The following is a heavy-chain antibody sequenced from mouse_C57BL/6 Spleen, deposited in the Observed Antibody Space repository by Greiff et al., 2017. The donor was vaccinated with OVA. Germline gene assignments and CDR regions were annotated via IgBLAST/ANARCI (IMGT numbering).Heavy chain of an antibody. Sequence: VQLKESGPELVKPGASVKISCKASGYSFTGYYMNWVKQSPEKSLEWIGEINPSTGGTTYNQKFKAKATLTVDKSSSTAYMQLKSLTSEDSAVYYCARGAGYVDYWGQGTSVTVSS. D-gene: IGHD2-2*01. V-gene: IGHV1-42*01. CDR2: INPSTGGT. J-gene: IGHJ4*01. CDR1: GYSFTGYY. CDR3: ARGAGYVDY.